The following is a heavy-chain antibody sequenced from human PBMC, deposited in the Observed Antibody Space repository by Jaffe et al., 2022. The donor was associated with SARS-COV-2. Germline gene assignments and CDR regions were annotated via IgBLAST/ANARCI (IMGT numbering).Heavy chain of an antibody. J-gene: IGHJ6*02. D-gene: IGHD5-18*01. CDR3: ARALEYSYGSSGMDV. V-gene: IGHV3-74*01. CDR2: INSDGSST. CDR1: GFTFSSYW. Sequence: EVQLVESGGGLVQPGGSLRLSCAASGFTFSSYWMHWVRQAPGKGLVWVSRINSDGSSTSYADSVKGRFTISRDNAKNTLYLQMNSLRAEDTAVYYCARALEYSYGSSGMDVWGQGTTVTVSS.